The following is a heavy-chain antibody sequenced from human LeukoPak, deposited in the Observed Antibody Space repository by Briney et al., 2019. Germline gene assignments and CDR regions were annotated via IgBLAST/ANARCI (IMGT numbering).Heavy chain of an antibody. D-gene: IGHD1-26*01. V-gene: IGHV4-59*01. J-gene: IGHJ3*02. Sequence: SETLSLTCTVSGGSISSYYWSWIRQPPGKGLEWIGYIYYSGSTNYNPSLKSRVTISVDTSKNQFSLKLSSVTAADTAVYYCARRQGDVGATRVWAFDIWGQGTMVTVSS. CDR2: IYYSGST. CDR3: ARRQGDVGATRVWAFDI. CDR1: GGSISSYY.